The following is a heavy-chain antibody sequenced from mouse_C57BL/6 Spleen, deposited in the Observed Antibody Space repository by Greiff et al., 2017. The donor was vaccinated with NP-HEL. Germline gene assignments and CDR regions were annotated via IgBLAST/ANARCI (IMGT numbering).Heavy chain of an antibody. J-gene: IGHJ1*03. V-gene: IGHV1-26*01. CDR2: INPNNGGT. Sequence: VQLQQSGPELVKPGASVKISCKASGYTFTDYYMNWVKQSHGKSLEWIGDINPNNGGTSYNQKFKGKATLTVDKSSSTAYMELRSLTSEDSAVYYCARYITTVVAKDFDVWGTGTTVTVSS. D-gene: IGHD1-1*01. CDR3: ARYITTVVAKDFDV. CDR1: GYTFTDYY.